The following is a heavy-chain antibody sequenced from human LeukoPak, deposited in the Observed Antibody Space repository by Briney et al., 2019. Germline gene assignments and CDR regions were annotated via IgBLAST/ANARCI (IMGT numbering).Heavy chain of an antibody. CDR2: IYTTGRT. D-gene: IGHD5-18*01. J-gene: IGHJ4*02. Sequence: SETLSLTCDVSGVSIRSYWWSWVRKPAGKGLEWIGRIYTTGRTNYSPSFQSRVTMSIDMSSNQFSLPLRSVTAADTAVYYCARSGYTISAYHSDFWGQGAPVTVSS. CDR3: ARSGYTISAYHSDF. V-gene: IGHV4-4*07. CDR1: GVSIRSYW.